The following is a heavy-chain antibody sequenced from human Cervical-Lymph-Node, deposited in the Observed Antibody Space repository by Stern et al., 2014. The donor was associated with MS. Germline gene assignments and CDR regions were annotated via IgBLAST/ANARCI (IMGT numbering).Heavy chain of an antibody. CDR2: IYYSGST. J-gene: IGHJ4*02. CDR1: GGSISSYY. D-gene: IGHD5-18*01. Sequence: QLQPQESGPGLVKPSETLSLTCTVSGGSISSYYWSWIRQPPGKGLEWIGYIYYSGSTNYNPSLKSRVTISVDTSKNQFSLKLSAGTAADTAVYYCARTRGYSYGYPLYYFDYWGQGTLVTVSS. CDR3: ARTRGYSYGYPLYYFDY. V-gene: IGHV4-59*01.